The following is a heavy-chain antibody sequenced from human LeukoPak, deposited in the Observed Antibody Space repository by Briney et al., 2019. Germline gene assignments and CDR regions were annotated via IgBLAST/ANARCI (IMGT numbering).Heavy chain of an antibody. Sequence: SETLSLNCTVSGGSISSYYWSWLRPPPGLGLEWIGYIYTSGSTNYNPSLKSRVTISVDTYKSQFSLKLSSVAAADTAVYYCARHNHDFWSGYMIYKWFDPWGQGTLVTVSS. CDR3: ARHNHDFWSGYMIYKWFDP. V-gene: IGHV4-4*09. J-gene: IGHJ5*02. D-gene: IGHD3-3*01. CDR1: GGSISSYY. CDR2: IYTSGST.